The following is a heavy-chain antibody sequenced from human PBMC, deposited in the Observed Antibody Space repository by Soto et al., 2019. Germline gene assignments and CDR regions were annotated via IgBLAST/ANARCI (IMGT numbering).Heavy chain of an antibody. D-gene: IGHD3-22*01. CDR1: GFTFSSYA. CDR2: ISSNGGST. Sequence: PGGSLRLSCAASGFTFSSYAMHWVRQAPGKGLEYVSAISSNGGSTYYADSVKGRFTISRDNSKNTLYLQMGSLRAEDMAVYYCARGQYYYDSSGPTIDYWGQGTLVTVSS. J-gene: IGHJ4*02. V-gene: IGHV3-64*02. CDR3: ARGQYYYDSSGPTIDY.